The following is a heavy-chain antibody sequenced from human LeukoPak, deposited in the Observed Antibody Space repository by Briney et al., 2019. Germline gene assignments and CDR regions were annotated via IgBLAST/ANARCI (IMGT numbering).Heavy chain of an antibody. CDR1: GLTVSNVW. V-gene: IGHV3-15*07. Sequence: GGSLRLSCAVSGLTVSNVWMNWVRQAPGKGLEWVGRIKSKKDGGTTEFAAPVRGRFTISRDGSQNTLYLQMNSLTSDDTAVYYCTQGSGFYYDYWGQGTLATVSS. D-gene: IGHD3-22*01. CDR2: IKSKKDGGTT. J-gene: IGHJ4*02. CDR3: TQGSGFYYDY.